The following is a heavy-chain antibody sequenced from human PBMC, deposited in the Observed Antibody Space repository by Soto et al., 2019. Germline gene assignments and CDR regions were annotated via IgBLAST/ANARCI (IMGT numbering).Heavy chain of an antibody. D-gene: IGHD5-12*01. V-gene: IGHV1-69*01. Sequence: QVQLVQSRAELKKPGSSVKVSCKASGGTFSSFGISWVRQAPGQGLEWMGGIIPVFGRPNYAQRFRGRLTITADEPTSPSYMELIDLRSEDTAVYSAARERRGYNFWGQGTQVTVSS. CDR3: ARERRGYNF. CDR1: GGTFSSFG. CDR2: IIPVFGRP. J-gene: IGHJ1*01.